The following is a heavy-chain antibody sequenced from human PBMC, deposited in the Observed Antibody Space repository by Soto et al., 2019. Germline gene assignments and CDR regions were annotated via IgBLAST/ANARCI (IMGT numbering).Heavy chain of an antibody. CDR1: GFTFSSYA. V-gene: IGHV3-23*01. Sequence: GGSLRLSCAASGFTFSSYAMSWVRQAPGKGLEWVSAISGSGGSTYYADSVKGRFTISRDNSKNTLYLQMNSLRAEDTAVYYCAKDLSIEQQLVPAGLAEYFQHWGQGTLVTV. CDR2: ISGSGGST. D-gene: IGHD6-13*01. J-gene: IGHJ1*01. CDR3: AKDLSIEQQLVPAGLAEYFQH.